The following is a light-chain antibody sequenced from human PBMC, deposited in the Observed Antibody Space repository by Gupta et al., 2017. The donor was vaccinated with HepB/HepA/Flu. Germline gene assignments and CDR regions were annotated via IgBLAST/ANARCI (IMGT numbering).Light chain of an antibody. J-gene: IGKJ2*01. CDR3: QQYYSTPYT. CDR2: WAS. V-gene: IGKV4-1*01. CDR1: QSVLYSSNNKNY. Sequence: DIVMTQSPDSLAVSLGERATINCKSSQSVLYSSNNKNYLAWYQQKPGQPPKLLIYWASTRESGVPDRFSGSGSGTDFTLTISSLQADDVAVYYCQQYYSTPYTFGQGTNLEIK.